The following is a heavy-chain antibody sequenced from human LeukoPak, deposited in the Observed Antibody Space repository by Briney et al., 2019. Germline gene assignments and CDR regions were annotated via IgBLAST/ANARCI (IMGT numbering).Heavy chain of an antibody. J-gene: IGHJ4*02. D-gene: IGHD3-22*01. CDR1: GGSISSGGYC. V-gene: IGHV4-31*03. Sequence: PSETLSLTCTVSGGSISSGGYCWSWIRQHPGKGLEWIGYIYYSGSTYYNPSLKSRVTISVDTSKNQFSLKLSSVTVADTAVYYCARDDSSGYYLDYWGQGTLVTVSS. CDR2: IYYSGST. CDR3: ARDDSSGYYLDY.